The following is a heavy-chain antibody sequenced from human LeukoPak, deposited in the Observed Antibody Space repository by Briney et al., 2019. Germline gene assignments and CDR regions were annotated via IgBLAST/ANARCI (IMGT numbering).Heavy chain of an antibody. J-gene: IGHJ5*02. CDR1: GFTFSSYA. CDR2: INQDGSET. V-gene: IGHV3-7*01. CDR3: ARWAGRCGGDCQSEDP. D-gene: IGHD2-21*02. Sequence: GGSLRLSCAASGFTFSSYAMSWVRQAPGKGPEYVAYINQDGSETNYVDSVKGRFTISRDNTRNSLFLQMYSLRDEDTAIYYCARWAGRCGGDCQSEDPWGLGTLVIVSS.